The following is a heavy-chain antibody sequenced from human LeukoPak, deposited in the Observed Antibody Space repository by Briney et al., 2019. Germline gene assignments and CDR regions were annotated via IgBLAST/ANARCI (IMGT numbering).Heavy chain of an antibody. Sequence: PSETLSLTCTVSGGSISSSSYYWGWIRQPPGKGLEWIGSIYYSGSTYYNPSLKSRVTISVDTSKNQFSLKLSSVTAADTAVYYCARHGSIGVSGTTPTRYYYYYGMDVWGQGTTVTVSS. V-gene: IGHV4-39*07. CDR1: GGSISSSSYY. J-gene: IGHJ6*02. CDR3: ARHGSIGVSGTTPTRYYYYYGMDV. CDR2: IYYSGST. D-gene: IGHD1-1*01.